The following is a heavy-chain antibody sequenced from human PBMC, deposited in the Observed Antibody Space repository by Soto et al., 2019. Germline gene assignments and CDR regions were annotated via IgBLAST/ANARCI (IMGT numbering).Heavy chain of an antibody. Sequence: PGGSLRLSCAASGFTFSSYEMNWVRQAPGKGLEWVSYISRSGSTIYYADSVKGRFTISRDNAKNSLYLQINSLRAEDTAVYYCARDRASGYSYGSYYYYGMDVRGQGTTVTVSS. D-gene: IGHD5-18*01. J-gene: IGHJ6*02. CDR1: GFTFSSYE. CDR2: ISRSGSTI. CDR3: ARDRASGYSYGSYYYYGMDV. V-gene: IGHV3-48*03.